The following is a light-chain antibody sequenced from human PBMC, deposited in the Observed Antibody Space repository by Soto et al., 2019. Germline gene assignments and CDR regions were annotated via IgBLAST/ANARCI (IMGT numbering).Light chain of an antibody. V-gene: IGLV2-14*03. Sequence: QSVLTQPASVSGSLGQSIAISCTGTRSDVGSRDSVSWYQHHPGKAPKLLIYDVNLRPSGVSHRFSGYKSGTTASLTISGLQTEDEADYSCASYTTSNTLMFGGGTKLTVL. J-gene: IGLJ3*02. CDR3: ASYTTSNTLM. CDR1: RSDVGSRDS. CDR2: DVN.